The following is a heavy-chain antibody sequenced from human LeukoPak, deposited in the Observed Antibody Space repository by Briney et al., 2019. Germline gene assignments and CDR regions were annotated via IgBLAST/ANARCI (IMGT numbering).Heavy chain of an antibody. CDR2: INTGNGNT. D-gene: IGHD3-22*01. CDR1: GYTFTNYA. Sequence: ASVKVSCKASGYTFTNYALHWVRQAPGQRLEWMGWINTGNGNTKYSQKFQGRVTITRATSASTAYMELSSLRSEDTAVYYCARAPGDYDSSGYYLGYYYYYGMDVWGQGTTVTVSS. CDR3: ARAPGDYDSSGYYLGYYYYYGMDV. J-gene: IGHJ6*02. V-gene: IGHV1-3*04.